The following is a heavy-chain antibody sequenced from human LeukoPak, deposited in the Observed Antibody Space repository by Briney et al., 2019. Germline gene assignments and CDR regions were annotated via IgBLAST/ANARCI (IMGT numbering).Heavy chain of an antibody. V-gene: IGHV3-74*01. CDR2: INGTGRST. J-gene: IGHJ4*02. Sequence: PGGSLRLSCAASGFTFNSYWMHWVRQAPGKGLVWVSRINGTGRSTSYVDSVKVRFTISRDSAKNTLFLQMNSRRAEDTAIYYCARGGGPLADWGQGTLVTVSS. CDR1: GFTFNSYW. CDR3: ARGGGPLAD.